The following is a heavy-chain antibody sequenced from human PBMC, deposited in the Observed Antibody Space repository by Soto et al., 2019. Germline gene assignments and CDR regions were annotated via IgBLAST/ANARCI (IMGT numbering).Heavy chain of an antibody. D-gene: IGHD2-15*01. V-gene: IGHV4-59*12. CDR3: ARFVPCSDGSCAVDY. CDR1: GGSISSYY. J-gene: IGHJ4*02. CDR2: IYFTGST. Sequence: PSDTLSLTCTVSGGSISSYYWSWTRQPPGKGLEWIGYIYFTGSTNYNPSLKSRVTISVDTSKNQFSLKLTSVTAADTAVYYCARFVPCSDGSCAVDYWGQGTLVTVS.